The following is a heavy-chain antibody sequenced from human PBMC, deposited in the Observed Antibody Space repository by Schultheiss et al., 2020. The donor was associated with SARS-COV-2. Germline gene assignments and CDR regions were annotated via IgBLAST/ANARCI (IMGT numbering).Heavy chain of an antibody. D-gene: IGHD3-9*01. CDR1: GYTFTTYG. V-gene: IGHV1-18*01. J-gene: IGHJ4*02. Sequence: ASVKVSCKASGYTFTTYGISWVRQAPGQGLEWMGWISAYNGNTNYAQKLQGRVTMTTDTSTSTAYMELRSLRSDDTAVYYCAGRDILTGFDYWGQGTLVTVSS. CDR3: AGRDILTGFDY. CDR2: ISAYNGNT.